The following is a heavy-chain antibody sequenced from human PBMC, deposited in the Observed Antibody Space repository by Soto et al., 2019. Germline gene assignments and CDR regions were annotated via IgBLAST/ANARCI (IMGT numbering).Heavy chain of an antibody. CDR3: ARESFSASPNFFDY. Sequence: XVSLRLTCAACGFAFSNYEMNWVRQAPGKGLEWVSYISLSGSTIYYADSVKGRFTISRDDAKNSLYLQMNSLRADDTAVYYCARESFSASPNFFDYWGQGTLVTVSS. D-gene: IGHD3-3*02. V-gene: IGHV3-48*03. J-gene: IGHJ4*02. CDR2: ISLSGSTI. CDR1: GFAFSNYE.